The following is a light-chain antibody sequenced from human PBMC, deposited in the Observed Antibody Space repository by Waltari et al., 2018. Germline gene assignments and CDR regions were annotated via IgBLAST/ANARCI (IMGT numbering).Light chain of an antibody. J-gene: IGKJ1*01. CDR1: QSVGRT. Sequence: DIVLTQSPGTLYLSPGEGATLSCRASQSVGRTLAWYQQKPGQAPRLLIYGTSRRATDIPDRFSGSGSGTDFSLTINRLEPEDFAVYYCQHYVRLPATFGQGTKVEIK. CDR3: QHYVRLPAT. CDR2: GTS. V-gene: IGKV3-20*01.